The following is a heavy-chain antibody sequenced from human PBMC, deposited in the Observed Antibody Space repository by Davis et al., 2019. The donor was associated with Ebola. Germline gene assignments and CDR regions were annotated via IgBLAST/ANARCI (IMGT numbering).Heavy chain of an antibody. CDR1: GYTFTSYD. V-gene: IGHV1-46*01. D-gene: IGHD4-11*01. J-gene: IGHJ4*02. Sequence: ASVTVSCKASGYTFTSYDINWVRQATAQGLEWMGIINPSGGSTSYAQKFQGRVTMTTDTSTSTAYMELRSLRSDDTAVYYCARDIPTTVTPYWGQGTLVTVSS. CDR2: INPSGGST. CDR3: ARDIPTTVTPY.